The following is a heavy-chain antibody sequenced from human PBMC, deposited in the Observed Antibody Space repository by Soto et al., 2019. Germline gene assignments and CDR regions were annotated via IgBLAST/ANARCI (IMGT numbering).Heavy chain of an antibody. V-gene: IGHV1-3*01. CDR1: GYTFTSYA. D-gene: IGHD3-10*01. J-gene: IGHJ6*03. Sequence: ASVKVSCKASGYTFTSYAMHWVRQAPGQRLEWMGWINAGNGNTKYSQKFQGRVTITRDTSASTAYMELSSLRSEDTAVYYCARGAGDYYYYYFLDVWGKGTTVIVSS. CDR2: INAGNGNT. CDR3: ARGAGDYYYYYFLDV.